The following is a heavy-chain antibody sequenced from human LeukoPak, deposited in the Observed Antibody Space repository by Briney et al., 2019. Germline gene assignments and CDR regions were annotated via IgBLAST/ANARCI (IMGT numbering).Heavy chain of an antibody. Sequence: AGGSVRLSCAASGFTFSSYGMHWVRQAPGKGLEWVAVIWYDGSNKFYADSVKGRFTISRDNSKNTLYLQMNSLRAEDTAVYYCARDRAAADLDYWGQGTLGTVSS. D-gene: IGHD6-13*01. CDR2: IWYDGSNK. V-gene: IGHV3-33*01. CDR3: ARDRAAADLDY. J-gene: IGHJ4*02. CDR1: GFTFSSYG.